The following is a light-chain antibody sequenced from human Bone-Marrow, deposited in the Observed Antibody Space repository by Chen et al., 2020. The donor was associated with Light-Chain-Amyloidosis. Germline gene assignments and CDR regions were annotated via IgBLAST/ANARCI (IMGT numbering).Light chain of an antibody. CDR2: DDS. CDR1: NIGSTS. V-gene: IGLV3-21*02. CDR3: QVWDRSSDRPV. J-gene: IGLJ3*02. Sequence: SYVLTQPSSVSVAPGQTATIACGGNNIGSTSVHWYQQPPGQAPLLVVYDDSDRPSGIPERLSGSNSGNTATLTISRVEAGDEAVYYCQVWDRSSDRPVFGGGTKLTVL.